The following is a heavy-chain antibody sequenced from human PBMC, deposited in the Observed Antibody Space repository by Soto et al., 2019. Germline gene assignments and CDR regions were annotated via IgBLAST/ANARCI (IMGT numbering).Heavy chain of an antibody. CDR2: ISYDGSNK. D-gene: IGHD2-2*01. CDR1: GFTFSSYG. V-gene: IGHV3-30*18. Sequence: QVQLVESGGGVVQPGRSLRLSCAASGFTFSSYGMHWVRQAPGKGLEWVAVISYDGSNKYYADSVKGRFTISRDNSKNTLYLQMNSLRAEDTAVYYCAKDRGYCSSTSYGMDVWGQGTTVTVSS. CDR3: AKDRGYCSSTSYGMDV. J-gene: IGHJ6*02.